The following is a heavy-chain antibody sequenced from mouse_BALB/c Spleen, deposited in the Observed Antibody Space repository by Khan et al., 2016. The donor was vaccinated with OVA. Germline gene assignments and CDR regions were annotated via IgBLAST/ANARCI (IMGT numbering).Heavy chain of an antibody. CDR2: IRYDGDS. V-gene: IGHV3-6*02. CDR3: ARGGSSGPAWFAY. D-gene: IGHD3-1*01. Sequence: EVELVESGPGLVKPSQSLSLTCSVTGYSITSGYFWNWIRQFPGNNLEWLGYIRYDGDSNYNPSLKNRIYITRDTSTTQFFLKLHSGPPEDTATYYCARGGSSGPAWFAYWGQGTLVTVSA. J-gene: IGHJ3*01. CDR1: GYSITSGYF.